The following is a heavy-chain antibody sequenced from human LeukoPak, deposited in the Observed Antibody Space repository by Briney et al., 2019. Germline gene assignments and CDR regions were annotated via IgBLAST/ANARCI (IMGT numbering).Heavy chain of an antibody. CDR2: ISAYNGNT. CDR3: ARENFGYDILTGGDY. D-gene: IGHD3-9*01. Sequence: ASVKVSCKASGYTFTSYGISWVRQAPGQGLEWMGWISAYNGNTNYAQKLQGRVTMTTDTSTSTAYMELRSLRSDDTAVYYCARENFGYDILTGGDYWGQGTLVTVSS. CDR1: GYTFTSYG. J-gene: IGHJ4*02. V-gene: IGHV1-18*01.